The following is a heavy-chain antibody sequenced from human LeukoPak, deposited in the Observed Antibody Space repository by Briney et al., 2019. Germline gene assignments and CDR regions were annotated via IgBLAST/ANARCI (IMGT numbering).Heavy chain of an antibody. J-gene: IGHJ3*02. D-gene: IGHD3-3*01. V-gene: IGHV3-7*01. CDR3: ARDDPGTAYYDFWSGASVSAFDI. CDR1: GFTFSSCW. Sequence: GGSLRLSCAASGFTFSSCWMSWVRQAPGKGLEWVANIKQDGSEKYYVDSVKGRFTISRDNAKNSLYLQMNSLRAEDTAVYYCARDDPGTAYYDFWSGASVSAFDIWGQGTMVTVSS. CDR2: IKQDGSEK.